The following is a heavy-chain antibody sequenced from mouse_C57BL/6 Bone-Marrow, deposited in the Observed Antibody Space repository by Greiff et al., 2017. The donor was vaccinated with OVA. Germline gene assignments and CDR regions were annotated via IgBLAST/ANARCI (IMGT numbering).Heavy chain of an antibody. D-gene: IGHD2-1*01. CDR1: GVDFSRYW. CDR2: INPDSSTI. V-gene: IGHV4-1*01. Sequence: AGGGVDFSRYWMSWFRRAPGKGLEWIGEINPDSSTINYAPSLKDKFIISRDNAKNTLYLQMSKVRSEDTALYYCAREEVGNYGNSEFAYWGQGTLVTVSA. J-gene: IGHJ3*01. CDR3: AREEVGNYGNSEFAY.